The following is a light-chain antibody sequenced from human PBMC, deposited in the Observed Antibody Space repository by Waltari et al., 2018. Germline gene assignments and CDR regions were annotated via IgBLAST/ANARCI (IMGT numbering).Light chain of an antibody. CDR3: SSFTGTIWV. J-gene: IGLJ3*02. CDR1: SSDIDFDDY. CDR2: GVT. Sequence: QSALTQPASVSGSPGQSITISCTGSSSDIDFDDYVSWYQHLPGKAPKLMIYGVTNRPSGISNRFSGSKSDNTASLTISGRQADDEADYYCSSFTGTIWVFGGGTKLTVL. V-gene: IGLV2-14*01.